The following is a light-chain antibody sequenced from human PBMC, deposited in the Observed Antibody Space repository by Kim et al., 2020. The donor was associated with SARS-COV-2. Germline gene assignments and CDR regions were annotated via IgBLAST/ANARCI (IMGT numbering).Light chain of an antibody. CDR1: SSNIGAGYD. CDR2: GNS. CDR3: QSYDSSLSGVV. Sequence: QRVTIAYTGGSSNIGAGYDVHWYQQLPGTAPKLLIYGNSNRPSGVPDRFSGSKSGTSASLAITGLQAEDEADYYCQSYDSSLSGVVFGGGTQLTVL. V-gene: IGLV1-40*01. J-gene: IGLJ2*01.